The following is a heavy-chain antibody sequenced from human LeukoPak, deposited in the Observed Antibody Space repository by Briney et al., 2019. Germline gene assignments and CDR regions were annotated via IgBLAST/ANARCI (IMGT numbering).Heavy chain of an antibody. CDR2: INYSGSP. CDR1: SGSLSGYY. V-gene: IGHV4-34*01. CDR3: ARGVDL. J-gene: IGHJ2*01. Sequence: SETLSLTCGVSSGSLSGYYWRWIRQPPGGGLEWIGEINYSGSPNYNPSLKSRVTISGDMSKKQFSLNLTSVTAADTGVYYCARGVDLWGRGTPVTVSS.